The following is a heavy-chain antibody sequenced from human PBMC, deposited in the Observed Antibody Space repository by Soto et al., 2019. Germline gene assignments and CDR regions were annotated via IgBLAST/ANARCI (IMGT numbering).Heavy chain of an antibody. CDR1: GVSFSSYY. D-gene: IGHD3-16*01. V-gene: IGHV4-59*08. CDR2: IHYSGIT. CDR3: VRGWGKVYLDY. J-gene: IGHJ4*02. Sequence: SETLSLTCTVSGVSFSSYYWSWIRQPPGKGLEWIGYIHYSGITSYNPSLKSRVAISVETSKNQFSLKLSSVTAADTAVYYCVRGWGKVYLDYWGQGTLVTVSS.